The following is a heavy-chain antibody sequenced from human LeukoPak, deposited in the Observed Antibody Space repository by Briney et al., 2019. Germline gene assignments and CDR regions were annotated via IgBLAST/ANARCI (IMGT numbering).Heavy chain of an antibody. V-gene: IGHV3-30*02. CDR1: GFTFSGCG. Sequence: GGSLRLSCAASGFTFSGCGMHWVRQAPGKGLEWVAFIRYDGRDKYYADSVKGQFTISRDKSKNTLYLQMNSLRAEDTAVYYCAKDPYSYGSYFDYWGQGTLVTVSS. CDR2: IRYDGRDK. CDR3: AKDPYSYGSYFDY. D-gene: IGHD5-18*01. J-gene: IGHJ4*02.